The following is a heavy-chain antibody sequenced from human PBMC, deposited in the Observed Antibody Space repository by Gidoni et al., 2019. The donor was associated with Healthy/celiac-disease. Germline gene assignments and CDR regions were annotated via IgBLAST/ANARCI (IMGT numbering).Heavy chain of an antibody. CDR1: GGTFSSYA. CDR2: IIPILGIA. V-gene: IGHV1-69*09. Sequence: QVQLAQSGAEVTKPGSSVSVSCKGSGGTFSSYAISWVRQAPGQGLEWMGRIIPILGIANYAQKFQGRVTIPADNSTSTAYMELSSLRSEDTAVYYCARGIAAAGLDWFDPWGQGTLVTLSS. CDR3: ARGIAAAGLDWFDP. J-gene: IGHJ5*02. D-gene: IGHD6-13*01.